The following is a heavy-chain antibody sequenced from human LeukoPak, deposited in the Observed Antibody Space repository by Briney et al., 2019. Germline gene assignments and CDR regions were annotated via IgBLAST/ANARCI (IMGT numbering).Heavy chain of an antibody. D-gene: IGHD4-11*01. V-gene: IGHV3-30*04. CDR2: ISYGGSNK. CDR1: GFTFSSYA. CDR3: ARVSNAFDI. Sequence: PGGSLRLSCAASGFTFSSYAMHWVRQAPGKGLEWVAVISYGGSNKYYADSVKGRFTISRDNSKNTLYLQMNSLRAEDTAVYYCARVSNAFDIWGQGTMVTVSS. J-gene: IGHJ3*02.